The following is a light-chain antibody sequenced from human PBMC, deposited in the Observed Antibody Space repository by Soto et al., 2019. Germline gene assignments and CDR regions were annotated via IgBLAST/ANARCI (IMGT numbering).Light chain of an antibody. CDR1: QSVSSY. CDR3: QQRSNWPPGYT. J-gene: IGKJ2*01. V-gene: IGKV3-11*01. CDR2: DAS. Sequence: EIVLTQSPATLSLSPGERATLSCRASQSVSSYLAWYQQKPGQAPRLLIYDASNRATGIPARFSGSGSGTDFTLTISSLGPEDFAVYYCQQRSNWPPGYTFGQGTQLEIK.